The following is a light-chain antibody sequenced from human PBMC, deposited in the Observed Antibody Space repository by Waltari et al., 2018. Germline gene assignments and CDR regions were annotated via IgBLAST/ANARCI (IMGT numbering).Light chain of an antibody. CDR1: QDISSY. Sequence: DIQLTPSPSFLSASVGDRVTITCRASQDISSYFAWYQQKPGNAPQFLIYAASTLQSGVPARFSGSGSGTEFTLTISSLQPEDFATYYCQQPYFYPRTFGQGTKVDIK. V-gene: IGKV1-9*01. CDR2: AAS. J-gene: IGKJ1*01. CDR3: QQPYFYPRT.